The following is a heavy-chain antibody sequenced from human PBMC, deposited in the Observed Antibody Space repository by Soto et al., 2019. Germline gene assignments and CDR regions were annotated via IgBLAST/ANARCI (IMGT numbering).Heavy chain of an antibody. Sequence: DSVKVSCKASGYPFTSYHMHWVRQAPGQGLQWMGLINPREGRTRYAPKFEGRVTMTSDTSTSSVYMELSSLSSEDTAVYYCARASEYSFGYNYFDPWGQGTLVTVSS. CDR2: INPREGRT. CDR1: GYPFTSYH. J-gene: IGHJ5*02. V-gene: IGHV1-46*01. D-gene: IGHD5-12*01. CDR3: ARASEYSFGYNYFDP.